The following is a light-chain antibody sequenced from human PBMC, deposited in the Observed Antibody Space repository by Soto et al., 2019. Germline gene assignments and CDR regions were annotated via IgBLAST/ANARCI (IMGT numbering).Light chain of an antibody. Sequence: DIQMTQSPSTLSASVGDRVTFTCRASQSISYWLAWYQQKPGKAPKLLIYDASSLESGVPSRFSGSGSGTEFSLTISSLQPDDLATYYCQQYNSYPSFGQGTKVEIK. V-gene: IGKV1-5*01. CDR2: DAS. CDR3: QQYNSYPS. J-gene: IGKJ1*01. CDR1: QSISYW.